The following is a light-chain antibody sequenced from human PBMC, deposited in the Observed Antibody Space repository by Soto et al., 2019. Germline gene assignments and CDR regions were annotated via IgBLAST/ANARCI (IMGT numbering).Light chain of an antibody. CDR1: KLGDKY. Sequence: SYELTQPPSVSVSPGQTASITCSGDKLGDKYASWYQQKPGQSPVLVIYQDNKRPSGIPERFSGSNSGNTATLTVSETQAMDEADYYCQAWDSSTLVVFGGGTKVTVL. V-gene: IGLV3-1*01. J-gene: IGLJ2*01. CDR3: QAWDSSTLVV. CDR2: QDN.